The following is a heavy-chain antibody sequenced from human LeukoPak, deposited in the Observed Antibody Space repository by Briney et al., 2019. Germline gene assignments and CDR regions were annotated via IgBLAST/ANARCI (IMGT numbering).Heavy chain of an antibody. Sequence: SETLSLTCTVSGGSISSYYWGWVRQPPGKGLEWIAYIYYSGSTNYNPSLKSRATISVDTSKNQFSLKLSSVTAADTAVYYCARDLPYYDSSGPLGALDIWGQGTMVTVSS. CDR2: IYYSGST. CDR3: ARDLPYYDSSGPLGALDI. V-gene: IGHV4-59*01. D-gene: IGHD3-22*01. CDR1: GGSISSYY. J-gene: IGHJ3*02.